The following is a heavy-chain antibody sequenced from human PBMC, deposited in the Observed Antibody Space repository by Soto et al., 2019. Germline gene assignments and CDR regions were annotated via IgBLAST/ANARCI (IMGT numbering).Heavy chain of an antibody. J-gene: IGHJ4*02. Sequence: QVQLVESGGGVVQPGRSLRLSCAASGFTFSTYGMHWVRQAPGKGLEWVAVISYDETNKYYADSVKGRFTISRDNSKNAQYLEMSSLGAEGKSIYYCAKRGGYYFDSWGQGTLVTVSS. CDR1: GFTFSTYG. CDR3: AKRGGYYFDS. D-gene: IGHD3-3*01. V-gene: IGHV3-30*18. CDR2: ISYDETNK.